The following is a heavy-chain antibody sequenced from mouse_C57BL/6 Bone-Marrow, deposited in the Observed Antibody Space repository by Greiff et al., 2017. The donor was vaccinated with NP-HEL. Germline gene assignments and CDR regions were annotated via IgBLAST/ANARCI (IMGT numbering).Heavy chain of an antibody. D-gene: IGHD1-1*01. J-gene: IGHJ4*01. CDR2: ISRGSSTI. V-gene: IGHV5-17*01. CDR3: ARDYYGSSYNAMDY. CDR1: GFTFSDYG. Sequence: EVQLVESGGGLVKPGGSLKLSCAASGFTFSDYGMHWVRQAPEKGLEWVAYISRGSSTIYYADTVKGRFTIARDNAKNTLFLQMTSLRSEDTAMYYCARDYYGSSYNAMDYWGQGTSVTVSS.